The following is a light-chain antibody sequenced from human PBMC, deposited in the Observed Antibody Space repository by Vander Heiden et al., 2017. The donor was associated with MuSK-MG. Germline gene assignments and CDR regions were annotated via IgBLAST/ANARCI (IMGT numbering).Light chain of an antibody. CDR2: SAS. CDR3: QQSHSPPWT. V-gene: IGKV1-39*01. Sequence: DIQMTQSLSSLSASVGDSVTITCRASQSIHNYLSWYQQKPGKAPNLLIYSASRLQRGVPSRFSGSGSGTDFTLTISSLQPEDFATYYCQQSHSPPWTFGQGTKV. CDR1: QSIHNY. J-gene: IGKJ1*01.